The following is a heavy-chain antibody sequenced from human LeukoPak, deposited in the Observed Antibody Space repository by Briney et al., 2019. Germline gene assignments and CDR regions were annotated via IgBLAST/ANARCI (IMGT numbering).Heavy chain of an antibody. D-gene: IGHD1-26*01. CDR3: ARRRYSGSSQHFDY. CDR2: ISSSSSYI. J-gene: IGHJ4*02. Sequence: GGSLRLSCAASGFTLSSYSMNWVRQAPGKGLEWVSSISSSSSYIYYADSVKGRFTISRDNAKNSLYLQMNSLRAKDTAVYYCARRRYSGSSQHFDYWGQGTLVTVSS. V-gene: IGHV3-21*01. CDR1: GFTLSSYS.